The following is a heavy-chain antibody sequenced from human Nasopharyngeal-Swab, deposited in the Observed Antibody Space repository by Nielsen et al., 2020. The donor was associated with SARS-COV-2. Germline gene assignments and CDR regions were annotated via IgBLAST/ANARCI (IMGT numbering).Heavy chain of an antibody. CDR2: IYSGGST. V-gene: IGHV3-53*01. J-gene: IGHJ1*01. CDR3: ASPWAYSSSWYSYFQH. Sequence: VRQAPGKGLEWVSVIYSGGSTYYADSVKGRFTISRDNSKNTPYLQMNSLRAEDTAVYYCASPWAYSSSWYSYFQHWGQGTLVTVSS. D-gene: IGHD6-13*01.